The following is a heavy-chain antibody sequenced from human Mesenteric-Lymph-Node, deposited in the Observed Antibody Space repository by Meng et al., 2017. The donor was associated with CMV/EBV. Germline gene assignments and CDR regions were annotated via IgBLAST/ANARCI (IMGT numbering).Heavy chain of an antibody. Sequence: GESLKISCAASGFTFSHYVMTWVRQAPVRGLEWVSDISNRGESTNYADSVKGRFTISRDNSKNTLYLQMNSLSAEDTAVYYCARDFGYYFDYWGQGTLVTVSS. CDR3: ARDFGYYFDY. CDR2: ISNRGEST. J-gene: IGHJ4*02. V-gene: IGHV3-23*01. D-gene: IGHD3-10*01. CDR1: GFTFSHYV.